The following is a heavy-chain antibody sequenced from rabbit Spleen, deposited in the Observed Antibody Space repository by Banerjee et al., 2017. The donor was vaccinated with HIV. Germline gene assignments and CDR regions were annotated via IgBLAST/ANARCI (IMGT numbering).Heavy chain of an antibody. CDR2: IDTVDGDT. CDR3: ARNYVNAFDP. CDR1: GFSFSNSYY. D-gene: IGHD1-1*01. Sequence: QEQLVESGGGLVQPEGSLTLTCTASGFSFSNSYYVCWVRQAPGKGLEWIACIDTVDGDTDYATWPKGRFTISKTSSTTVTLQMTSLTAADTATYFCARNYVNAFDPWGQGTLVTVS. V-gene: IGHV1S45*01. J-gene: IGHJ2*01.